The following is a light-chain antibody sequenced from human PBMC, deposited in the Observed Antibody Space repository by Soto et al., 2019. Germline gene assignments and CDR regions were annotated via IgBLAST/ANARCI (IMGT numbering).Light chain of an antibody. J-gene: IGLJ3*02. Sequence: QSALTQPRSVSGSPGQSVTISCTATGSDVGDSSHVSWYQLHPGKAPKLMIYEVNNRPSGVPDRFSGSKSGSTASLTISGLQAEDEAEYYSSLSPGSPTCLFGGGTKLTVL. V-gene: IGLV2-11*01. CDR3: SLSPGSPTCL. CDR1: GSDVGDSSH. CDR2: EVN.